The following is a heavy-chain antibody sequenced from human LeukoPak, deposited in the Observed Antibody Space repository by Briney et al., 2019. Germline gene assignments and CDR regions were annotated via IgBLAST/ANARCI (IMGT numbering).Heavy chain of an antibody. Sequence: ASVKVSCKASGYTFTGYYMHWVRQAPGHGLEWMGWINPNSGGTNYAQKFQGRVTMTRDTSISTAYMELSRLRYDDTAVYYCARKVGSPIMGIGYWGQGTLVTVSS. CDR1: GYTFTGYY. V-gene: IGHV1-2*02. CDR2: INPNSGGT. J-gene: IGHJ4*02. D-gene: IGHD3-16*01. CDR3: ARKVGSPIMGIGY.